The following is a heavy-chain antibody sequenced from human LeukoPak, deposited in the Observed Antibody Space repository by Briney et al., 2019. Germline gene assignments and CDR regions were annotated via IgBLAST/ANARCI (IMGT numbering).Heavy chain of an antibody. D-gene: IGHD5-18*01. CDR1: GGSISSYD. V-gene: IGHV4-59*01. J-gene: IGHJ4*02. Sequence: SETLSLTCTVSGGSISSYDWSWIRQPPWKGLEWIGHIYYSGSTNYNPSLKSRVTISIDTSKNQFSLRLSSVTAADTAVYYCARGAAGYSYGWGQGTLVTVSS. CDR2: IYYSGST. CDR3: ARGAAGYSYG.